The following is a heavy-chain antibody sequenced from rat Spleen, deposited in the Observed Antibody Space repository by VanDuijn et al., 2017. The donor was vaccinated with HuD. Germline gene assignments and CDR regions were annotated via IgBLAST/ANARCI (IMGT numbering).Heavy chain of an antibody. CDR1: GFTFSDYY. Sequence: EVQLVESDGGLVQPGRSLKLSCAASGFTFSDYYMAWVRQAPTEGLEWVASIGPSGGSTYYRDSVKGRFTISRDNAKSTLYLQMDSLRSEDTATYYCTRDSSFYYFDYWGQGVMVTVSS. CDR3: TRDSSFYYFDY. V-gene: IGHV5-27*01. CDR2: IGPSGGST. J-gene: IGHJ2*01. D-gene: IGHD1-2*01.